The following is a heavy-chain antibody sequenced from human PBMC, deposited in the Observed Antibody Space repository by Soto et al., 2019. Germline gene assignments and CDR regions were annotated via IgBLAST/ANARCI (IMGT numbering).Heavy chain of an antibody. CDR1: GGSISRYY. J-gene: IGHJ5*02. Sequence: SETLSLTCTVSGGSISRYYWNWIRKPPGKGLEWIGYIYYSGSTNYNPSLRSRVTISVDTSKNQFSLILSSVTSADTAVYYCARDQLSSGLYVWFDPWGQGTLVTVSS. CDR2: IYYSGST. V-gene: IGHV4-59*01. D-gene: IGHD6-25*01. CDR3: ARDQLSSGLYVWFDP.